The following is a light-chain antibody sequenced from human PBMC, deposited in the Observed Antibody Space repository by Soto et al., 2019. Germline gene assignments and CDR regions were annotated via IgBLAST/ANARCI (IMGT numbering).Light chain of an antibody. Sequence: QMTQSPSSLSASVGARVTITCRASQNIRTSLNWYQQKPGKAPSLLIYGASTLQSGVPSRFSRSASATDFTLTISSLQPEDFATYYCQQSYTPPRTFGQGTKVEIK. CDR2: GAS. CDR3: QQSYTPPRT. V-gene: IGKV1-39*01. CDR1: QNIRTS. J-gene: IGKJ1*01.